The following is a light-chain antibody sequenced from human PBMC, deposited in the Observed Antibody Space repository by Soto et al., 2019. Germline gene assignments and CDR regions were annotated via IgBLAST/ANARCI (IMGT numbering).Light chain of an antibody. CDR2: GAS. J-gene: IGKJ5*01. CDR3: QQYNNWPPIT. CDR1: QSVSSN. V-gene: IGKV3-15*01. Sequence: EIVMTQSPATLSLSPGERATLSCRASQSVSSNLAWYQQKPGQAPRLLMYGASTRVTGIPARFSGSGSETGFTLTISSLQSEDFAVYYCQQYNNWPPITFGQGTRLEIK.